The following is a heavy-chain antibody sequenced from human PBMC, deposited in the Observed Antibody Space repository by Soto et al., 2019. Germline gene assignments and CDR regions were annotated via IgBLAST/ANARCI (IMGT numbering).Heavy chain of an antibody. J-gene: IGHJ6*03. CDR1: GYTFTSYG. CDR3: ASFFFAYSGLARHPSYYYYYMDV. D-gene: IGHD1-26*01. Sequence: QVQLVQSGAEVKKPGASVKVSCKASGYTFTSYGISWVRQAPGQGLEWMGWISAYNGNTNYAQKLQGRVTMTTDTSAITAYIELRSLRSDDTAVYYCASFFFAYSGLARHPSYYYYYMDVWGKGTTVTVSS. CDR2: ISAYNGNT. V-gene: IGHV1-18*01.